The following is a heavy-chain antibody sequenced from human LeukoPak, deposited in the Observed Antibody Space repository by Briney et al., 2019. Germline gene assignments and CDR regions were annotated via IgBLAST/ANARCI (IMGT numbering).Heavy chain of an antibody. CDR2: IYYSGST. CDR3: ARQLGYCSSTSCYADKVDY. D-gene: IGHD2-2*01. V-gene: IGHV4-39*01. J-gene: IGHJ4*02. Sequence: SETLSLTCTVSGGSISSSSYYWGWIRQPPGKGLEWLGSIYYSGSTYYNPSLKSRVTISVDTSKNQFPLKLSSVTAADTAVYYCARQLGYCSSTSCYADKVDYWGQGTLVTVSS. CDR1: GGSISSSSYY.